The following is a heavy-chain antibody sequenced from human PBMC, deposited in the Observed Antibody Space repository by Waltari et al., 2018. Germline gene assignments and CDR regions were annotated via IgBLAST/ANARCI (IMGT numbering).Heavy chain of an antibody. CDR2: IFHSGST. Sequence: QVQLRESGPGLVKPSETLSLTCDVFGGSVSLLNWWSWVRQSPGKGLEWIGDIFHSGSTNYNPSLKSRVTISVDKSRDQFSLKVTSVTAADTAVYYCAALSSSSMFIDIWGQGALVTVSS. CDR1: GGSVSLLNW. J-gene: IGHJ5*02. V-gene: IGHV4-4*02. D-gene: IGHD6-13*01. CDR3: AALSSSSMFIDI.